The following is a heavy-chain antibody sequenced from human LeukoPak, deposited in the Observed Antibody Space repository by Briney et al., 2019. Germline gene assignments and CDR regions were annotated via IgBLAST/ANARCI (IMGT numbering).Heavy chain of an antibody. CDR2: IIPILGIA. CDR3: AREGIAAAGLFDY. V-gene: IGHV1-69*04. CDR1: GGTFSSYA. J-gene: IGHJ4*02. D-gene: IGHD6-13*01. Sequence: GASVKVSCKASGGTFSSYAISWVRQAPGQGLEWMGRIIPILGIANYAQKFQGRVTITADKSTSTAYMELSSLRSEDTAVYYCAREGIAAAGLFDYWGQGTLVTVSS.